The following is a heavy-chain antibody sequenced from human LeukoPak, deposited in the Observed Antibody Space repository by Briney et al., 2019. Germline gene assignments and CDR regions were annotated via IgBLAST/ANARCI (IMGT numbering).Heavy chain of an antibody. J-gene: IGHJ5*02. Sequence: GRSLRLSCAASGFTFSSYGMHWVRQAPGKGLEWVAVISYDGSNQYYADSVKGRFTISRDNSKYTLYLQMNSLRGADTAVYYCAKAHTVTTLYWFDPWGQGTLVTVSS. CDR2: ISYDGSNQ. CDR1: GFTFSSYG. CDR3: AKAHTVTTLYWFDP. D-gene: IGHD4-17*01. V-gene: IGHV3-30*18.